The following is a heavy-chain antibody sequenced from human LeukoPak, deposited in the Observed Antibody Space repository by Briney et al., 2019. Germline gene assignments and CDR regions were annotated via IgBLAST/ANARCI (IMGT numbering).Heavy chain of an antibody. Sequence: KASETLSLTCTVSGDSISSYYWSWLRRPPGKGLEWIGYIYYSGTTNYNPSLKSRVTISVDTSKNQFSLKLSSVTAADTAVYYCARDVYHFWSGFDYWGQGTLVTVSS. J-gene: IGHJ4*02. CDR1: GDSISSYY. CDR3: ARDVYHFWSGFDY. CDR2: IYYSGTT. V-gene: IGHV4-59*01. D-gene: IGHD3-3*01.